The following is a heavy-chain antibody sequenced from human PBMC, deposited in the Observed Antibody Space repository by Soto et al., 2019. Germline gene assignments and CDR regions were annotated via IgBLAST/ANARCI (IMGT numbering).Heavy chain of an antibody. CDR3: AKDPYYYDSSGYSP. Sequence: EVQLLESGGGLVQPGGSLRLSCAASGFTFSSYAMSWVRQAPGKGLEWVSAISGSGGSTYYADSVKGRFTISRDNSKNTLYLQMNSLRAEDTAVYYCAKDPYYYDSSGYSPWGQGTLVTVS. CDR2: ISGSGGST. V-gene: IGHV3-23*01. CDR1: GFTFSSYA. J-gene: IGHJ5*02. D-gene: IGHD3-22*01.